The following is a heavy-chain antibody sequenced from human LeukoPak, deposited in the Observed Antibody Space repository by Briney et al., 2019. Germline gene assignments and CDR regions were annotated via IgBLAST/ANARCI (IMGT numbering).Heavy chain of an antibody. CDR3: ARGGRDYGDYDNWFDP. CDR1: GYTFTSYG. Sequence: GASVKVSCKASGYTFTSYGISWVRQAPGQGLEWMGWISAYNGNTNYAQKLQGRVTMTTDTSTSTAYMELSSLRSEDTAVYYCARGGRDYGDYDNWFDPWGQGTLVTVSS. J-gene: IGHJ5*02. D-gene: IGHD4-17*01. CDR2: ISAYNGNT. V-gene: IGHV1-18*04.